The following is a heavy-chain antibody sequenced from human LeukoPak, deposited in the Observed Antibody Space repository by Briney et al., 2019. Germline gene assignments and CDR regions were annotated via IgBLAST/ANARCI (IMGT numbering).Heavy chain of an antibody. V-gene: IGHV3-30-3*01. D-gene: IGHD4-17*01. Sequence: GGSLRLSCGASGFTFRSYAMHWVRQTPGKGLEWVAVISYDGSTEYYADSVKGRFTVSRDNSKNTLYLQMNSLRSEDTALYYCARVIYGDFAVGAFDIWGQGTMVTVSS. J-gene: IGHJ3*02. CDR2: ISYDGSTE. CDR1: GFTFRSYA. CDR3: ARVIYGDFAVGAFDI.